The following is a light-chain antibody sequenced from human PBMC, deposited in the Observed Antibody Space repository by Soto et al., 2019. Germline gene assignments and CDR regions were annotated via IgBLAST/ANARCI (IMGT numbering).Light chain of an antibody. Sequence: QSVLTQPPSVSAAPRQKVTISCSGSSSNIGNNYVSWYQQLPGTAPKLLIYENNKRPSGIPDRFSGSKSGTSATLGITGLQTGDEADYYCGTWDSSLSPWVFGGGTKLTVL. V-gene: IGLV1-51*02. CDR3: GTWDSSLSPWV. CDR1: SSNIGNNY. J-gene: IGLJ3*02. CDR2: ENN.